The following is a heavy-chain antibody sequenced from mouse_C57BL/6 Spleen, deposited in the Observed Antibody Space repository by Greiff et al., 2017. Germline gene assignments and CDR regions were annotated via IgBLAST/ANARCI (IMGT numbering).Heavy chain of an antibody. Sequence: QVQLQQSGPELVKPGASVKISCKASGYTFSSSWMNWVKQRPGKGLEWIGRIYPGDGDTNYNGKFKGKATLTADKSSSTAYMQLSSLTSEDSAVYFCARYGNYGMDYWGQGTSVTVSS. J-gene: IGHJ4*01. CDR1: GYTFSSSW. CDR2: IYPGDGDT. V-gene: IGHV1-82*01. D-gene: IGHD2-1*01. CDR3: ARYGNYGMDY.